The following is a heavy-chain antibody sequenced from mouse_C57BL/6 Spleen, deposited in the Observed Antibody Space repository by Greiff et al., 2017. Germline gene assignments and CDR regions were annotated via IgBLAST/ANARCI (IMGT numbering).Heavy chain of an antibody. CDR3: TREGLSYYAMDY. Sequence: QVQLQQSGAELVRPGASVTLSCKASGYTFTDYEMHWVKQTPVHGLEWIGAIDPETGGTAYNQKFKGKAILTADKSSSTAYMELRSLTSEDSAVYYCTREGLSYYAMDYWGQGTSVTVSS. D-gene: IGHD2-4*01. V-gene: IGHV1-15*01. CDR2: IDPETGGT. CDR1: GYTFTDYE. J-gene: IGHJ4*01.